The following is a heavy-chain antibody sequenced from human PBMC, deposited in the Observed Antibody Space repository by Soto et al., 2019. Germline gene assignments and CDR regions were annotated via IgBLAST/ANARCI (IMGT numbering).Heavy chain of an antibody. CDR1: GFTFSSYS. D-gene: IGHD4-17*01. V-gene: IGHV3-48*01. CDR2: ISSSSSTI. CDR3: ARGETTVKVGWFDP. Sequence: GGSLRLSCAASGFTFSSYSMNWVRQAPGKGLEWVSYISSSSSTIYYADSVKGRFTISRDNAKNSLYLQMNSLRAEDTAVYYCARGETTVKVGWFDPWGQGTLVTVSS. J-gene: IGHJ5*02.